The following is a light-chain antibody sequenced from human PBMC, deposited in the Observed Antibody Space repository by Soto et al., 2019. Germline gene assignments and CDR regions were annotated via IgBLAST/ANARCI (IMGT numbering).Light chain of an antibody. Sequence: EIVLTQSPATLSLSPGERATLSCRASQSVSRYLAWYQQKPGQAPRLLIYDASNRATGIPARFSGSGSGTDFTLTISSLEPEDFAVYYCQHRTTLFTFGGGTKVQIK. V-gene: IGKV3-11*01. J-gene: IGKJ4*01. CDR1: QSVSRY. CDR3: QHRTTLFT. CDR2: DAS.